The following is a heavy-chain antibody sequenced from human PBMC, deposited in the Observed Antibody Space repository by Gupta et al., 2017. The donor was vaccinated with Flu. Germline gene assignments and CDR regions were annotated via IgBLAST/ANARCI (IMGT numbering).Heavy chain of an antibody. J-gene: IGHJ4*02. CDR3: VRNRGWQQFDY. Sequence: EEQLVESGGGLVQPGGSLRLSCAASGFTFRSYWMDWVRQGPGKGLEWVAIIAADDSVKNYADSVKGRFTISRDDAKNSLYRQMNSRRAEDTAGYYCVRNRGWQQFDYWGQGARVTVYS. CDR2: IAADDSVK. V-gene: IGHV3-7*01. D-gene: IGHD5-24*01. CDR1: GFTFRSYW.